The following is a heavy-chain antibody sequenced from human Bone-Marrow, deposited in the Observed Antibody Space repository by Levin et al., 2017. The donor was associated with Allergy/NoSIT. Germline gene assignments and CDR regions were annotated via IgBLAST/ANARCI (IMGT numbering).Heavy chain of an antibody. V-gene: IGHV4-59*08. CDR1: GSSISSFY. Sequence: SETLSLTCTVSGSSISSFYWSWIRQPPGKGLEWIGYIYYSGSTNYSPSLKSRDSISADMSRNQVYLTMSSVTAADTAVYYCARQAVPAAMNGFDSWGQGTLVTASS. J-gene: IGHJ5*01. CDR2: IYYSGST. CDR3: ARQAVPAAMNGFDS. D-gene: IGHD2-2*01.